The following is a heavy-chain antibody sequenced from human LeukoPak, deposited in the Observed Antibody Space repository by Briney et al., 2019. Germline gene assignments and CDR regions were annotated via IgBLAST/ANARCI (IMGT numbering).Heavy chain of an antibody. CDR1: GYTFTSYG. Sequence: ASVKVSCKASGYTFTSYGISWVRQAPGQGLEWMGWISAYNGNTNYAQKLQGRVTMTTDTSTSIAYMELSRLRSDDTAMYYCARDSRILEWLPTSLDYWGQGTLVTVSS. V-gene: IGHV1-18*01. J-gene: IGHJ4*02. CDR3: ARDSRILEWLPTSLDY. CDR2: ISAYNGNT. D-gene: IGHD3-3*01.